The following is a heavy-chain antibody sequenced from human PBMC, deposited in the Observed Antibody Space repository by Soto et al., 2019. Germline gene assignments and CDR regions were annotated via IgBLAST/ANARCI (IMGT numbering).Heavy chain of an antibody. CDR2: IKQDGSEK. J-gene: IGHJ6*03. CDR1: GFTFSSYW. CDR3: ARGPKIATYYYYYMDV. Sequence: GSLRLSCAASGFTFSSYWMSWVRQAPGKGLEWVANIKQDGSEKYYVDSVKGRFTISRDNAKNSLYLQMNSLRAEDTAVYYCARGPKIATYYYYYMDVWGKGTTVTVSS. V-gene: IGHV3-7*01.